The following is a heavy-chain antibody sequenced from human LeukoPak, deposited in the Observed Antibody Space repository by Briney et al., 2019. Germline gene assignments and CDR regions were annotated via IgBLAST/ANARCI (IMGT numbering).Heavy chain of an antibody. D-gene: IGHD6-13*01. V-gene: IGHV1-2*06. J-gene: IGHJ4*02. CDR2: INPNSGGT. Sequence: ASVKVSCKASGYTFTGYYMHWVRQAPGQGLERMGRINPNSGGTNYAQKFQGRVTMTRDTSISTAYMELSRLRSDDTAVYYCARDLGSSWYFDYWGQGTLVTVSS. CDR3: ARDLGSSWYFDY. CDR1: GYTFTGYY.